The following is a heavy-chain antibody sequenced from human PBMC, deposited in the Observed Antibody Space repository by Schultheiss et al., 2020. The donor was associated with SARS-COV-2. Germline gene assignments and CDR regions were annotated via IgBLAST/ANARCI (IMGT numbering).Heavy chain of an antibody. CDR3: AKPVVKAARPRDWFDP. CDR1: GFTFSSYS. J-gene: IGHJ5*02. CDR2: ISSSGSTI. Sequence: GGSLRLSCAASGFTFSSYSMNWVRQAPGKGLEWLSYISSSGSTIHYADSVKGRFTISRDNAKNSVYLQMNSLRAEDTAVYYCAKPVVKAARPRDWFDPWGQGTLVTVSS. D-gene: IGHD6-6*01. V-gene: IGHV3-48*04.